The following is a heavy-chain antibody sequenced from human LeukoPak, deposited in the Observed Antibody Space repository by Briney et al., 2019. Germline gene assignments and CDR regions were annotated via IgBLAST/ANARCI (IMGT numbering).Heavy chain of an antibody. V-gene: IGHV3-43*02. CDR1: GLPIGDFA. CDR2: ISRDGVST. J-gene: IGHJ4*02. Sequence: PGGSLRLSCVASGLPIGDFAMHWVRQAPGKGLEWVSLISRDGVSTFYTDSVKGRFSISRDNSKNSLSLEMNSLRTEDTAMYYCARESGKFDYWGQGTLVAVSS. CDR3: ARESGKFDY.